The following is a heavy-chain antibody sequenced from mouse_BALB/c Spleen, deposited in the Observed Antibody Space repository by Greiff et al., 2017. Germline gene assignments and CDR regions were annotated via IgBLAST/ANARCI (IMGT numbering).Heavy chain of an antibody. D-gene: IGHD3-3*01. Sequence: EVQLQESGPGLVKPSQSLSLTCTVTGYSITSDYAWNWIRQFPGNKLEWMGYISYSGSTSYNPSLKSRISITRDTSKNQFFLQLNSVTTEDTATYYCAGGLVYYFDYWGQGTTLTVSS. V-gene: IGHV3-2*02. CDR1: GYSITSDYA. J-gene: IGHJ2*01. CDR3: AGGLVYYFDY. CDR2: ISYSGST.